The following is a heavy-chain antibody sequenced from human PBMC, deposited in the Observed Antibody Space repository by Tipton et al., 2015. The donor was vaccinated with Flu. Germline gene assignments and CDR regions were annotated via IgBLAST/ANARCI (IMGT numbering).Heavy chain of an antibody. V-gene: IGHV4-34*01. CDR3: ARRDYSNYVSDPKSWFDP. CDR2: VSRTGST. D-gene: IGHD4-11*01. J-gene: IGHJ5*02. CDR1: GGSFSGYY. Sequence: LRLSCAVNGGSFSGYYWSWIRQFPGKGLEWTGTVSRTGSTIYNPSLKSRVTLSIDTSKNQFSLKMKSVTATDMAVYYCARRDYSNYVSDPKSWFDPWGQGTLVAVSS.